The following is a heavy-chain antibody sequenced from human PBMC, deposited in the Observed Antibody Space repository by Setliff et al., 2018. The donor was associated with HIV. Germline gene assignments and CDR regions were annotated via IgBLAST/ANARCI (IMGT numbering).Heavy chain of an antibody. CDR3: ASHAPYTSSWNAAAFDI. J-gene: IGHJ3*02. CDR2: ITYSGST. Sequence: SETLSLTCTVAGGSISGYYWSWIRQPPGKGLEWIGYITYSGSTKYNPSLKSRVTISIDTSKNQFSLKLSSVTHADTAVYYCASHAPYTSSWNAAAFDIWGQGTMVTVSS. D-gene: IGHD6-13*01. V-gene: IGHV4-59*01. CDR1: GGSISGYY.